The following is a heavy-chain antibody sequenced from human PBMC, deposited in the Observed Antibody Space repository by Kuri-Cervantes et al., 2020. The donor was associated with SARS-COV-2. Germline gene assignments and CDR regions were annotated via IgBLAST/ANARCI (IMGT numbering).Heavy chain of an antibody. J-gene: IGHJ6*02. CDR3: ARGDSYGSYYYYYYGMDV. Sequence: SETLSLTCTVSGGSISSYYWSWSRQPAGKGLEWIGRIYTSGSTNYNPSLKSRVTISVDTSKNQFSLKLSSVTAADTAVYYCARGDSYGSYYYYYYGMDVWGQGTTVTVSS. CDR1: GGSISSYY. CDR2: IYTSGST. V-gene: IGHV4-4*07. D-gene: IGHD5-18*01.